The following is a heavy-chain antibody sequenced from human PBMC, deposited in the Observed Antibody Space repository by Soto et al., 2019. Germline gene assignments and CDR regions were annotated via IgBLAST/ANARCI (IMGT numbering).Heavy chain of an antibody. D-gene: IGHD3-22*01. CDR1: GYSISSGYY. Sequence: AVSGYSISSGYYWGWIRQPPGKGLEWIGSIYHSGSTYYNPSLKSRVTISVDTSKNQFSLKLSSVTAADTAVYYCACSYYYDSSGYPNDAFDIWGQGTMVTVSS. V-gene: IGHV4-38-2*01. CDR2: IYHSGST. J-gene: IGHJ3*02. CDR3: ACSYYYDSSGYPNDAFDI.